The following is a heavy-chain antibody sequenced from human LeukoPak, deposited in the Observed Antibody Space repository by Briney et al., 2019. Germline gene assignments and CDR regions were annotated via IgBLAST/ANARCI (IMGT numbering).Heavy chain of an antibody. CDR2: IIPIFGTA. V-gene: IGHV1-69*13. D-gene: IGHD6-25*01. CDR3: ARGTRLGQYYFDY. CDR1: GGTFSSYA. Sequence: ASVKVSCKASGGTFSSYAISWVRQAPGQRLEWMGGIIPIFGTANYAQKFQGRVTITADESTSTAYMELSSLRSEDTAVYYCARGTRLGQYYFDYWGQGTLVTVSS. J-gene: IGHJ4*02.